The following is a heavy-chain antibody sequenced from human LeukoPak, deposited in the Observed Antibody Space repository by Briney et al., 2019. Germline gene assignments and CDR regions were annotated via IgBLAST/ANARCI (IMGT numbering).Heavy chain of an antibody. Sequence: PGGSLRLSCAASGFTFSSYSMNWVRQAPGKGLEWVSSISSSSSYIYYADSVKGRFTISRDNAKNSLYLQMNSLRAEDTAVYYCARETGGATSLRGWFDPWGQGTLVTVSS. CDR2: ISSSSSYI. CDR3: ARETGGATSLRGWFDP. V-gene: IGHV3-21*01. D-gene: IGHD2-21*01. J-gene: IGHJ5*02. CDR1: GFTFSSYS.